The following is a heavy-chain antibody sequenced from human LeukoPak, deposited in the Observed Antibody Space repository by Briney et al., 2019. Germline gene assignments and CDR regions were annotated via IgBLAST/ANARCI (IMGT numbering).Heavy chain of an antibody. D-gene: IGHD1-26*01. J-gene: IGHJ5*02. CDR1: GYSLTSYW. CDR3: ARGVGATRGDWFDP. Sequence: GESLKISRKGSGYSLTSYWIGLVRQISGKGVEWMGIIYPGDSDTRYSPSFQGQVTISADKSISTAYLQWSSLKASDTAMYYCARGVGATRGDWFDPWGQGTLVTVSS. V-gene: IGHV5-51*01. CDR2: IYPGDSDT.